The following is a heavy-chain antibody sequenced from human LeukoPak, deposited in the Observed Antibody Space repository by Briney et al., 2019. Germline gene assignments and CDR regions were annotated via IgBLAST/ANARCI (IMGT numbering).Heavy chain of an antibody. V-gene: IGHV3-23*01. CDR2: NASSSSSK. CDR3: ARDRSVVGAEPFDY. D-gene: IGHD1-26*01. Sequence: PGRSLRPSCAASGFSFSTYGMSSVRQARGKGLEWVSVNASSSSSKYYADSVKGRFTISKDNTKHTMYLQMNSLRAEGTAVYYCARDRSVVGAEPFDYGGRGNRVMVTS. J-gene: IGHJ4*02. CDR1: GFSFSTYG.